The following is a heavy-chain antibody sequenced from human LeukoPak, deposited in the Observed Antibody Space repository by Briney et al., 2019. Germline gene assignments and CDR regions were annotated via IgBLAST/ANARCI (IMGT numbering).Heavy chain of an antibody. D-gene: IGHD5-18*01. CDR2: ISAYDGNT. Sequence: ASVKVSCKASGYTFNRYGVSWVRQAPGQGLEWMGWISAYDGNTHYPQKLQGRVTMTTDTSTSTAYMELRSLRSDGTAVYYCARDGGYRGDYWGQGTLVTVSS. CDR3: ARDGGYRGDY. J-gene: IGHJ4*02. CDR1: GYTFNRYG. V-gene: IGHV1-18*01.